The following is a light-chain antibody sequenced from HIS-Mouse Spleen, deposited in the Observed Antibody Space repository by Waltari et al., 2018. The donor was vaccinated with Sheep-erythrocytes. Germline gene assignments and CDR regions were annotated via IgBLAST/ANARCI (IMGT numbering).Light chain of an antibody. V-gene: IGLV2-23*01. CDR3: CSYAGSSTPWV. CDR2: EGS. Sequence: QSALTQPASVSGSPGQSITISCTGTSSDVGSYNLFSWYQQHPGKAPKLNIYEGSKRPSGVSNRFSGSKSGNTASLTISGLQAEDEADYYCCSYAGSSTPWVFGGGTKLTVL. CDR1: SSDVGSYNL. J-gene: IGLJ3*02.